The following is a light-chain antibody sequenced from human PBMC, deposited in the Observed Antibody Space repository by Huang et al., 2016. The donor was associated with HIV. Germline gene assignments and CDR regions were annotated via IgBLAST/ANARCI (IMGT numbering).Light chain of an antibody. CDR3: QQYNNWPRT. Sequence: EIVMTQSPATLSVSPGERATLSCRASQSVSSNLAWYQQKPGQIPRLLIYGASARASGVPARFSGSGSEREFTLTISSLQSEDFAVYYCQQYNNWPRTFGQGTKVEIK. V-gene: IGKV3-15*01. CDR2: GAS. J-gene: IGKJ1*01. CDR1: QSVSSN.